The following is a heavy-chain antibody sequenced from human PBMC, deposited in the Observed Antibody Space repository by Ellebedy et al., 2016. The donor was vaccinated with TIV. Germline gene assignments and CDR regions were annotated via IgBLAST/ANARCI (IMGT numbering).Heavy chain of an antibody. CDR3: ARGLGYCSGGSCYIDAFDI. CDR2: IYYSGST. CDR1: YGSISSYY. D-gene: IGHD2-15*01. Sequence: MPSETLSLTCTVSYGSISSYYWSWIRQPPGKGLEWIGYIYYSGSTYYNPSLKSRVTISVDTSKNQFSLKLSSVTAADTAVYYCARGLGYCSGGSCYIDAFDIWGQGTMVTVSS. V-gene: IGHV4-59*08. J-gene: IGHJ3*02.